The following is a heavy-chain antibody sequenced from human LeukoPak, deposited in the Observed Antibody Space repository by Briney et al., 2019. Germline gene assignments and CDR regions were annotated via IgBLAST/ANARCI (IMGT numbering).Heavy chain of an antibody. CDR1: GGSVGSGGYY. J-gene: IGHJ6*02. V-gene: IGHV4-61*08. CDR3: ARDYYGMDV. CDR2: IYYSGNT. Sequence: PSETLSLTCTVSGGSVGSGGYYWSWIRPPPGKGLEWIGYIYYSGNTNYNPSLKSRVTISVDTSKNQFSLKLSSVTAADTAVYYCARDYYGMDVWGQGTTVTVSS.